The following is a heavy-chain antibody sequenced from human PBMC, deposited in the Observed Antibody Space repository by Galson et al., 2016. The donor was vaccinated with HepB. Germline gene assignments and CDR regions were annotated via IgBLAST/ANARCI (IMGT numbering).Heavy chain of an antibody. V-gene: IGHV4-34*01. CDR2: INHSGGT. Sequence: GKGLEWIGEINHSGGTNYNPSLKSRVTISVDKNKNQFSLRLSFVTAADTAVYFCARSGDYCLDYWGQGTLVTVSS. D-gene: IGHD3-22*01. J-gene: IGHJ4*02. CDR3: ARSGDYCLDY.